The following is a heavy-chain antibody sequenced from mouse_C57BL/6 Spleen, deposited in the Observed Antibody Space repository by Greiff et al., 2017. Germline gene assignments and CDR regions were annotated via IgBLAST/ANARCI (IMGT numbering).Heavy chain of an antibody. CDR1: GYTFTSYW. D-gene: IGHD3-2*02. CDR3: ARSTAQATGFAY. J-gene: IGHJ3*01. V-gene: IGHV1-53*01. Sequence: VKLQQPGTELVKPGASVKLSCKASGYTFTSYWMHWVKQRPGQGLEWIGNINPSNGGTNYNEKFKSKATLTVDKSSSTAYMQLSSLTSEDSAVYYCARSTAQATGFAYWGQGTLVTVSA. CDR2: INPSNGGT.